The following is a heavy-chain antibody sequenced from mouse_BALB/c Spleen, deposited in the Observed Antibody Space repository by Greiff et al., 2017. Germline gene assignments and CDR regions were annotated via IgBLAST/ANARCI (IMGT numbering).Heavy chain of an antibody. CDR1: GFNIKDYY. D-gene: IGHD2-1*01. CDR2: IDPENGDT. J-gene: IGHJ2*01. CDR3: NAWGGNYFPFDY. Sequence: EVQLQQSGAELVRSGASVKLSCTASGFNIKDYYMHWVKQRPEQGLEWIGWIDPENGDTEYAPKFQGKATMTADTSSITAYLQLSSLTSEDTAVYYCNAWGGNYFPFDYWGQGTTLTVSS. V-gene: IGHV14-4*02.